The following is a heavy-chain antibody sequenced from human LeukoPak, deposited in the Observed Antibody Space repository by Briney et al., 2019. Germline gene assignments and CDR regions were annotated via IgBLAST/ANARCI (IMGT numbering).Heavy chain of an antibody. CDR3: ARDWFGETV. D-gene: IGHD3-10*01. V-gene: IGHV3-48*01. CDR1: GFTFSTYS. CDR2: IRHDSTDL. J-gene: IGHJ4*02. Sequence: GGSLRLSCAASGFTFSTYSMNWLRQAPGKGLEWVSFIRHDSTDLYYADSVKGRFTISRDNVKNLLYLQMNSLTAEDTAVYYCARDWFGETVWGRGTLVTVSS.